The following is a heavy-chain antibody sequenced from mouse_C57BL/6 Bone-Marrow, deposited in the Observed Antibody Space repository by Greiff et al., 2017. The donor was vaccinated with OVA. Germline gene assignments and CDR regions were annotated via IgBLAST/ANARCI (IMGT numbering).Heavy chain of an antibody. Sequence: QVQLQQSGPGLVQPSQSLSITCTVSGFSLTSYGVHWVRQSPGKGLEWLGVIWSGGSTDYNAAFISRLSISKDNSKSQVFFKMNSLQADDTAIYYCARDLIYDGYYEGAYWGQGTLVTVSA. J-gene: IGHJ3*01. D-gene: IGHD2-3*01. CDR1: GFSLTSYG. CDR2: IWSGGST. CDR3: ARDLIYDGYYEGAY. V-gene: IGHV2-2*01.